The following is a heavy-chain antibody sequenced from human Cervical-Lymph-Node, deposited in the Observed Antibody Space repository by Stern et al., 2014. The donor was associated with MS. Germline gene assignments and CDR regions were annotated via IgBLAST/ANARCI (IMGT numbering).Heavy chain of an antibody. CDR3: VRRRDSAGYDTFDL. CDR2: IYPADSDT. CDR1: GYTFSNFW. D-gene: IGHD3-22*01. Sequence: VQLVESGAEVKKPGESLKISCRTSGYTFSNFWIGWVRQMPGKGLEWMGVIYPADSDTTYSPSFQCQVTISADESISTAYLQWRSLKASDTAMYYCVRRRDSAGYDTFDLWGQGTMLIVSS. V-gene: IGHV5-51*01. J-gene: IGHJ3*01.